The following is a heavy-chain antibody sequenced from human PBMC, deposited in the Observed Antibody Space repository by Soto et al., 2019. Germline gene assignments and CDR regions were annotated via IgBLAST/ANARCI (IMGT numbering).Heavy chain of an antibody. CDR2: IIPIFGTA. J-gene: IGHJ6*02. CDR3: ARDPDPARAPTISADYGMDV. V-gene: IGHV1-69*12. Sequence: QVQLVQSGAAVKKPGSSVKVSCKASGGTFSSYAISWVRQAPGQGLEWMGGIIPIFGTANYAQKFQGRVTITADESTSTAYMELSSLRSEDTAVYYCARDPDPARAPTISADYGMDVWGQGTTVTVSS. D-gene: IGHD1-26*01. CDR1: GGTFSSYA.